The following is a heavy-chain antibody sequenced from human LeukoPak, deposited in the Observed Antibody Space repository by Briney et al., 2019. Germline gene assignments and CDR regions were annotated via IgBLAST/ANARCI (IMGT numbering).Heavy chain of an antibody. CDR3: ARRNYYYYGMDV. CDR2: INPSGGST. CDR1: GYTFTSYY. J-gene: IGHJ6*02. V-gene: IGHV1-46*01. Sequence: ASVKVSCKASGYTFTSYYMHWVRQAPGQGLEWMGIINPSGGSTSYAQKFQGRVTMTRDTSTSTVYMEVSSLRSEDTAVYYCARRNYYYYGMDVWGQGTTVTASS.